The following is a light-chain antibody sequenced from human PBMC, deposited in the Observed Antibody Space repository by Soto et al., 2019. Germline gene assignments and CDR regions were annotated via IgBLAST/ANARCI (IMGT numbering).Light chain of an antibody. CDR1: QSVNNF. V-gene: IGKV3-20*01. CDR3: QQYGSSGT. J-gene: IGKJ1*01. CDR2: GAS. Sequence: EILLTQSPAIVSLSPGERATLSCRASQSVNNFFAWYQQKPGQAPRLLIYGASNRATGIPDRFSGSGSGTDFTLTISRLEPEDFAVYYCQQYGSSGTFGQGTKVDI.